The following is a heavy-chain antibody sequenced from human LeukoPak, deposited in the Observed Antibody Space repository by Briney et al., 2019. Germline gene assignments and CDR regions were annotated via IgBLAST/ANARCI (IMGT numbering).Heavy chain of an antibody. CDR2: IDPNSGGT. V-gene: IGHV1-2*02. D-gene: IGHD3-10*01. CDR3: ARNYYPSGEPPVYFDS. J-gene: IGHJ4*02. CDR1: GYTLSGFY. Sequence: ASVKVSCKAFGYTLSGFYFHWVRQAPGQGLEWMGWIDPNSGGTKFAQQFQGRVSMTRDTSISTAYMELSRLGSDDTAVYYCARNYYPSGEPPVYFDSWGQGTLVTVSS.